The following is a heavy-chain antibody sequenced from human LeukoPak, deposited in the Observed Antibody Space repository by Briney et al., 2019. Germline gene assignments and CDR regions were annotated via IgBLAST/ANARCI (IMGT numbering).Heavy chain of an antibody. D-gene: IGHD6-13*01. CDR1: GFTFSSYA. CDR3: AKEVAAADYYYYYYGMDV. V-gene: IGHV3-23*01. Sequence: GGSLRLSCAASGFTFSSYAMSWVRQAPGKGLEWVSAISGSGGSTYYADSVKGRFTISRDNSKNTPYLQMNSLRAEDTAVYYCAKEVAAADYYYYYYGMDVWGQGTTVTVSS. CDR2: ISGSGGST. J-gene: IGHJ6*02.